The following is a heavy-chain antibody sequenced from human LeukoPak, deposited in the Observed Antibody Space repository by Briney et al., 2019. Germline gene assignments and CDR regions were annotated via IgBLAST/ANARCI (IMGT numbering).Heavy chain of an antibody. D-gene: IGHD2-2*01. J-gene: IGHJ4*02. Sequence: GGSLRLSCAASGFTFSSYSMNWVRQAPEKGLEWVSYISSSSSTIYYADSVKGRFTISRDNAKNSLYLQMNSLRAEDTAVYYCARGFVVVPAAMGYWGQGTLVTVSS. CDR2: ISSSSSTI. CDR3: ARGFVVVPAAMGY. CDR1: GFTFSSYS. V-gene: IGHV3-48*01.